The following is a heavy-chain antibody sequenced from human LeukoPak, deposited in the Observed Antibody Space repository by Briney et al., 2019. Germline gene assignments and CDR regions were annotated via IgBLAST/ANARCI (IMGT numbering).Heavy chain of an antibody. CDR2: IGGRGGST. Sequence: GGSLRLSCAASGFTVSSNYMSWVRQAPGKGPEWVSAIGGRGGSTYYADSVGGRFTISRDNSKDMVYLQMNSLKVEDTATYYCGKEGGAWGQGTKVTVSS. V-gene: IGHV3-23*01. CDR3: GKEGGA. D-gene: IGHD3-16*01. J-gene: IGHJ5*02. CDR1: GFTVSSNY.